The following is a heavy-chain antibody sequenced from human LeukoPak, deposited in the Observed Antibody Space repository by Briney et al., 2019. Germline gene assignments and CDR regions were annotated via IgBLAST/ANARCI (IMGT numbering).Heavy chain of an antibody. V-gene: IGHV3-11*01. CDR3: ARVPTTVTYTDY. D-gene: IGHD4-17*01. CDR1: GFTFSDYY. Sequence: KSGGSLRLSCAASGFTFSDYYMSWIRQAPGKGLEWVSYISTTGSTKYYADSVKGRFTISRNNAKNSLYLQTNSLRAEDTAVYYCARVPTTVTYTDYWGQGTLVTVSS. J-gene: IGHJ4*02. CDR2: ISTTGSTK.